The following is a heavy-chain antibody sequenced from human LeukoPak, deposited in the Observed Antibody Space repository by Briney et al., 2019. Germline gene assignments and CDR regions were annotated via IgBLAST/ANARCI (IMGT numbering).Heavy chain of an antibody. CDR1: GGTFSSYA. V-gene: IGHV1-69*13. CDR2: IIPIFGTA. CDR3: ARGGRGSSSSWELDY. Sequence: ASVKVSCKASGGTFSSYAISWVRQAPGQGLEWMGGIIPIFGTANYAQKFQGRVTITADESTSTAYMELSSLRSEDTAVYYCARGGRGSSSSWELDYWGQGTLVPVSS. J-gene: IGHJ4*02. D-gene: IGHD6-13*01.